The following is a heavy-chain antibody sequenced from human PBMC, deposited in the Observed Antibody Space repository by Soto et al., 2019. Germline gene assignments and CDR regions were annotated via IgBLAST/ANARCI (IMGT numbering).Heavy chain of an antibody. CDR2: ISWNSGSI. J-gene: IGHJ6*02. CDR3: AKDSIGMVTGNYGMDV. CDR1: GFTFDDYA. V-gene: IGHV3-9*01. D-gene: IGHD2-21*01. Sequence: PGGSLRLSCAASGFTFDDYAMHRVRQAPGKGLEWVSGISWNSGSIGYADSVKGRFTISRDNAKNSLYLQMNSLRAEDTALYYCAKDSIGMVTGNYGMDVWGQGTTVTVSS.